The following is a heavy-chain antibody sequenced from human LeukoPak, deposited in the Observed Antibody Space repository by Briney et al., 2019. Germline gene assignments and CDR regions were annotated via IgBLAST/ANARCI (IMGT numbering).Heavy chain of an antibody. J-gene: IGHJ5*02. CDR3: ARHEYSGSYYGLSWFDP. D-gene: IGHD1-26*01. CDR1: GGSISSGDYY. Sequence: SETLSLTCTVSGGSISSGDYYWSWIRQPPGKGLEWIGYIYYSGSTYYNPSLKSRVTISVDTSKNQLSLKLSSLTAADTAVSYCARHEYSGSYYGLSWFDPWGQGTLVTVSS. CDR2: IYYSGST. V-gene: IGHV4-30-4*08.